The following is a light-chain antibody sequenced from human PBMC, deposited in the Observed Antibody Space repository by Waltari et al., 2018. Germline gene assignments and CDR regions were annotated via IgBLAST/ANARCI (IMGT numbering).Light chain of an antibody. Sequence: QSVLTQPPSVSGAPGQRVTISCTGSSSNIGAGYDVHWFQQLPGTAPKLLIYGNNNRPSGVPDRFSGSTSGTSASLAISGLQAEDEADYHCQSYDSSLSGAWVFGGGTKLTVL. J-gene: IGLJ3*02. CDR2: GNN. CDR3: QSYDSSLSGAWV. V-gene: IGLV1-40*01. CDR1: SSNIGAGYD.